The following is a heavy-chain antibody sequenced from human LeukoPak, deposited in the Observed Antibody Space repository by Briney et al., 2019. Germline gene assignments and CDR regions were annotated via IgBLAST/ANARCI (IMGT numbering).Heavy chain of an antibody. CDR1: GGSISSYY. CDR3: ASSSRGGGWFDP. CDR2: IYYSGST. D-gene: IGHD6-6*01. J-gene: IGHJ5*02. V-gene: IGHV4-59*01. Sequence: SETLSLTCTVSGGSISSYYWSWIRQPPGKGLEWIGYIYYSGSTNYNPSLKSRVTISVDTSKNQFSLKLRSVTAADTAVYYCASSSRGGGWFDPWGQGTLVTVSS.